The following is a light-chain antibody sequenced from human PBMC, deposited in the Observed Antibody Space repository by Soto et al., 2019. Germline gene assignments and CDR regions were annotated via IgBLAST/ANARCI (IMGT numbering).Light chain of an antibody. CDR3: QQYNKWPPYT. J-gene: IGKJ2*01. CDR1: QSVSSN. V-gene: IGKV3-15*01. Sequence: EIVMTQSPANLSVSPGERATLSCRASQSVSSNLAWYQQKPGQGPRLLIYGASTRATSIPARFSGSGSGTEFPLTINSLQSEDFAVYYGQQYNKWPPYTFGQGTKLEIK. CDR2: GAS.